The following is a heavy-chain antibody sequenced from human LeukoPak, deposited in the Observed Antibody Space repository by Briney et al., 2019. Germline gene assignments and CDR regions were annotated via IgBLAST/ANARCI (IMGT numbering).Heavy chain of an antibody. CDR1: SGSISSGDYY. CDR2: IYYSGST. Sequence: SETLSLTCTVSSGSISSGDYYWSWIRQPPGKGLEWIGYIYYSGSTYYNPSLKSRVTISVDTSKNQFSLKLSSVTTTDTALYYCAEVGDYSSSSVFDYWGQGTLVTVSS. J-gene: IGHJ4*02. D-gene: IGHD6-6*01. CDR3: AEVGDYSSSSVFDY. V-gene: IGHV4-30-4*08.